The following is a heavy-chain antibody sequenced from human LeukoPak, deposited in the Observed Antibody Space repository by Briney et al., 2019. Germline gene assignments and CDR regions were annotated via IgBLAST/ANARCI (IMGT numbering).Heavy chain of an antibody. D-gene: IGHD5-24*01. J-gene: IGHJ4*02. CDR2: PYYGGHS. CDR1: GGSVRRTDDY. Sequence: SETLSLTCSVSGGSVRRTDDYWAWIRQAPGKGLEWVGSPYYGGHSPQNPSLKNRVSMSVDTAKNQLSLNLSAVTAADTAIYYCARRLPGPGNFYMNGYYFDFWGRGILATVSP. V-gene: IGHV4-39*01. CDR3: ARRLPGPGNFYMNGYYFDF.